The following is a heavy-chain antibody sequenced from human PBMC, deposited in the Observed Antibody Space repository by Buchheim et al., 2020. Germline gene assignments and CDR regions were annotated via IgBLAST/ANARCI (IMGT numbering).Heavy chain of an antibody. D-gene: IGHD1-26*01. Sequence: QVQLVESGGGLVKPGGSLRLSCAASGFTSSDSFITWIRQAPGKGLELVSYISRSGSTTYYADSVKGRFTISRDNAKHSLYLQMGSLRAEDTALYYCARKGGSYSDNWFDPWGQGTL. CDR3: ARKGGSYSDNWFDP. J-gene: IGHJ5*02. V-gene: IGHV3-11*01. CDR1: GFTSSDSF. CDR2: ISRSGSTT.